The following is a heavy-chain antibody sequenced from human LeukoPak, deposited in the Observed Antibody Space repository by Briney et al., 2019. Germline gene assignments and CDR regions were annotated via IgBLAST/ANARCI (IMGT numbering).Heavy chain of an antibody. CDR2: IKKTGSET. J-gene: IGHJ4*02. CDR3: ASDFGGVTKDY. Sequence: GGSLRLSCEASKFIFSNYWMSWVRQAPGKGLEWAAYIKKTGSETYYVDSVEGRFTITRDNARNSLYLQMNSLRAEDTAVYYCASDFGGVTKDYWGQGTLVTVSS. CDR1: KFIFSNYW. D-gene: IGHD4-17*01. V-gene: IGHV3-7*01.